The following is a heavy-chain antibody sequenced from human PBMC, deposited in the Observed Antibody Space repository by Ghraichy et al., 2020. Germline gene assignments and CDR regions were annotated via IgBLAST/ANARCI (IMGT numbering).Heavy chain of an antibody. J-gene: IGHJ6*02. CDR2: INHSGST. V-gene: IGHV4-34*01. CDR3: ARGRRSNPWGRYYYYYGMDV. D-gene: IGHD3-16*01. CDR1: GGSFSGYY. Sequence: SEILSLTCAVYGGSFSGYYWSWIRQPPGKGLEWIGEINHSGSTNYSPSLKSRVTISVDTSKNQFSLKLSSVTAADTAVYYCARGRRSNPWGRYYYYYGMDVWGQGTTVTVSS.